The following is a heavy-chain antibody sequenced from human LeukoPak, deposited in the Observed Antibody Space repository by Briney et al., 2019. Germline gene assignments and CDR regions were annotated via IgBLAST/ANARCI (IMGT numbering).Heavy chain of an antibody. D-gene: IGHD2-15*01. Sequence: ASVKVSCKASGYTFTGYYMHWVRQAPGQGLEWMGIINPSGGSTSYAQKFQGRVTMTRDMSTSTVYMELSSLRSEDTAVYYCARDGCSGGSCYSSGWFDPWGQGTLVTVSS. V-gene: IGHV1-46*01. CDR1: GYTFTGYY. CDR3: ARDGCSGGSCYSSGWFDP. CDR2: INPSGGST. J-gene: IGHJ5*02.